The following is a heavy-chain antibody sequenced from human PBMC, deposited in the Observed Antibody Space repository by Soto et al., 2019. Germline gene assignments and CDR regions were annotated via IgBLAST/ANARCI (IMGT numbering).Heavy chain of an antibody. V-gene: IGHV1-69*12. CDR3: ARGNHRWLQWWYFDL. CDR2: IIPIFGTA. CDR1: GGTFSSYT. Sequence: QVQLVQSGAEVKKPGSSVTVSCKASGGTFSSYTISWVRQAPGQGLEWMGGIIPIFGTANYAQKFQGRVTITADESTSTAYTELSSLRSEDTAVYYCARGNHRWLQWWYFDLWGRGTLVTVSS. D-gene: IGHD5-12*01. J-gene: IGHJ2*01.